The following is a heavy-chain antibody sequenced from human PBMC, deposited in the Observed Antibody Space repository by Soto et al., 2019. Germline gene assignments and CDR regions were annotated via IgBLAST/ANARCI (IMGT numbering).Heavy chain of an antibody. CDR2: IIPIFGTA. Sequence: SVKVSCKASGGTFSSYAISWVRQAPGQGLEWMGGIIPIFGTANYAQKFQGRVTITADESTSTAYMELSSLRSEDTAVYYCARDHLYSGYSYGYNYNYVMDVWGKGTTVTVSS. J-gene: IGHJ6*04. D-gene: IGHD5-18*01. CDR3: ARDHLYSGYSYGYNYNYVMDV. V-gene: IGHV1-69*13. CDR1: GGTFSSYA.